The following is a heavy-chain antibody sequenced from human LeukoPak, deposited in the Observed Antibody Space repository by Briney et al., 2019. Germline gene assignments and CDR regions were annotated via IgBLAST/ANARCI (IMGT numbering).Heavy chain of an antibody. D-gene: IGHD3-9*01. CDR3: ARARYDILTGDDAFDI. V-gene: IGHV1-69*13. Sequence: ASVKVSCKASGGTFSNYAINWVRQAPGQGLEWMGGIIRLFGTANYAQKFQGRVTITADESTSTAYMELSSLRSEDTAVYYCARARYDILTGDDAFDIWGQGTMVTVSS. CDR1: GGTFSNYA. CDR2: IIRLFGTA. J-gene: IGHJ3*02.